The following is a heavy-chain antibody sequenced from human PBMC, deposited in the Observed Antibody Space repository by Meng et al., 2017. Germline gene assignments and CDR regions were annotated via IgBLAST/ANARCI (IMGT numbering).Heavy chain of an antibody. V-gene: IGHV1-46*01. CDR3: ARSIYGDYVWAGFDY. Sequence: QGQLVQSGAEVKKPGASVKVSCKASGYTFTSYYMHWVRQAPGQGLEWMGIINPSGGSTSYAQKFQGRVTMTRDTSTSTVYMELSSLRSEDTAVYYCARSIYGDYVWAGFDYWGQGTLVTVSS. CDR2: INPSGGST. D-gene: IGHD4-17*01. J-gene: IGHJ4*02. CDR1: GYTFTSYY.